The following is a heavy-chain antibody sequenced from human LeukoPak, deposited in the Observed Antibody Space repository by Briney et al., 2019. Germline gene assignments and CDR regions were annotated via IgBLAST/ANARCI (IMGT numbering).Heavy chain of an antibody. V-gene: IGHV1-69*04. D-gene: IGHD2-15*01. J-gene: IGHJ5*02. CDR3: ARETRGGSLAP. CDR1: GGTFSSYA. CDR2: IIPILGIA. Sequence: SVKVSCKASGGTFSSYAISWVRQAPGQGLEWMGRIIPILGIANYAQKFQGRVTITADKSTSTAYMELSSLRSEDTAVYYCARETRGGSLAPWGQGTLVTVSS.